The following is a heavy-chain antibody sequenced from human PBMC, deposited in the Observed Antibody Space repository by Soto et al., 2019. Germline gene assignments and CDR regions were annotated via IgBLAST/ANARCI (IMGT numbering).Heavy chain of an antibody. CDR1: GGSISSSGYY. CDR2: IYYTGIT. Sequence: SETLSLTCTVSGGSISSSGYYWGWIRQPPGKGLEWIGSIYYTGITYSNPSLKSRVSISIDTSKNQFSLKLSSVTAADTAVYYCARPGRYFDCTDSWGQGTLVTVSS. D-gene: IGHD3-9*01. V-gene: IGHV4-39*01. J-gene: IGHJ5*01. CDR3: ARPGRYFDCTDS.